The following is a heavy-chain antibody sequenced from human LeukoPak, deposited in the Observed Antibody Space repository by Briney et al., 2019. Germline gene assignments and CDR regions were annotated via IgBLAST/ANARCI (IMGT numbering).Heavy chain of an antibody. J-gene: IGHJ1*01. CDR2: ISGSGGST. Sequence: GGSLRLACAASGFTFSSYAMSWVRKAPGKGLEWVSGISGSGGSTYYADPVKGRFTISRDNSKNTLYLQMNSLRAEDTAVYYCAKDPAAAGTAEYFQHWGQGTLVTVSS. D-gene: IGHD6-13*01. CDR3: AKDPAAAGTAEYFQH. CDR1: GFTFSSYA. V-gene: IGHV3-23*01.